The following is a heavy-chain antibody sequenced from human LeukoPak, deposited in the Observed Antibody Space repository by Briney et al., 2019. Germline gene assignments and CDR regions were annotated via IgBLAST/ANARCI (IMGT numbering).Heavy chain of an antibody. D-gene: IGHD3-22*01. Sequence: PSETLSLTCTVSGGSISSYYWSWIRQPPGKGLEWIGYIYTSGSTNYNPSLKSRVTISVDTSKNQFSLKLGSVTAADTAVYYCAGHGRDYYDSSGYYFDWGQGTLVTVSS. CDR2: IYTSGST. J-gene: IGHJ4*02. V-gene: IGHV4-4*09. CDR3: AGHGRDYYDSSGYYFD. CDR1: GGSISSYY.